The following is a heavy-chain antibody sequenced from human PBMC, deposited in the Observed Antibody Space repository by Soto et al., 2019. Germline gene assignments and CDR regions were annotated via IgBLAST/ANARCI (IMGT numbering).Heavy chain of an antibody. V-gene: IGHV3-33*01. CDR1: GGIFHGYG. CDR2: IRFDGSNE. J-gene: IGHJ4*02. CDR3: ARDGIGGTVFRGYLDY. D-gene: IGHD1-7*01. Sequence: TGGSLRLSCAVPGGIFHGYGMHWVRQAPGKGLEWVAIIRFDGSNEEYADSVKGRFTISRDNSKNTLYLQMNTLGAEDTAVYYCARDGIGGTVFRGYLDYWGRGTVVTVSS.